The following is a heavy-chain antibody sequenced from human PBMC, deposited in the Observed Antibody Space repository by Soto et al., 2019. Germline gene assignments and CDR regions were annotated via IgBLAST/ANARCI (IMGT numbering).Heavy chain of an antibody. J-gene: IGHJ4*02. CDR2: ISGSGVST. V-gene: IGHV3-23*01. CDR3: AKDGRKWLAHPDY. D-gene: IGHD6-19*01. CDR1: GFTFSSYA. Sequence: PGGSLRLSCAASGFTFSSYAISWVRHAPWKGLEWVSAISGSGVSTYYADSVKGRFAISRDNSKNTLYLQMNSLRAEDTAVYYCAKDGRKWLAHPDYWGKCILVSVSS.